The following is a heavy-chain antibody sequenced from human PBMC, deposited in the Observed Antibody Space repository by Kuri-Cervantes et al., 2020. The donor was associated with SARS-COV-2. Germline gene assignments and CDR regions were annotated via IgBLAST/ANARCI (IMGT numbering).Heavy chain of an antibody. D-gene: IGHD3-16*02. Sequence: LSLTCAASGFTFSSYGMHWVRQAPGKGLEWVAVISYDGSNKYYADSVKGRFTISRDNSKNTLYLQMNSLRAEDTAVYYCARDTVRGVIRYYFDYWGQGTLVTVSS. CDR2: ISYDGSNK. CDR3: ARDTVRGVIRYYFDY. J-gene: IGHJ4*02. CDR1: GFTFSSYG. V-gene: IGHV3-30*03.